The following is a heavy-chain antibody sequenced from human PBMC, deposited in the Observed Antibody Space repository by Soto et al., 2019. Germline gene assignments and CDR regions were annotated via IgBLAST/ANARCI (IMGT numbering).Heavy chain of an antibody. CDR2: ISYAGSNK. J-gene: IGHJ5*02. Sequence: PGGSLRLSCAASGFTFTSYGMHWVRQAPGKGLEWVAVISYAGSNKYYADPVKGRFTISRDNSKNTLYLQMNSLRAEDTAVYYCARDNCISTSCYRLYNWFDPWGQGTLVTVSS. CDR3: ARDNCISTSCYRLYNWFDP. D-gene: IGHD2-2*01. CDR1: GFTFTSYG. V-gene: IGHV3-30*03.